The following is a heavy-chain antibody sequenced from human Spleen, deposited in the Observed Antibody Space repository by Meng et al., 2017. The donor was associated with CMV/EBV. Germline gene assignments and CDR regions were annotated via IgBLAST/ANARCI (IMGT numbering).Heavy chain of an antibody. Sequence: LRLSCTVSGGSISSGDYYWSWIRQPPGKGLEWIGFIYYSGRTYYNPSLKSRVTISVDTSKNQFSLRLSSVTAADTAVYYCVRTQDCSSTSCYTGFDPWGQGTLVTVSS. CDR2: IYYSGRT. CDR1: GGSISSGDYY. D-gene: IGHD2-2*01. V-gene: IGHV4-30-4*08. CDR3: VRTQDCSSTSCYTGFDP. J-gene: IGHJ5*02.